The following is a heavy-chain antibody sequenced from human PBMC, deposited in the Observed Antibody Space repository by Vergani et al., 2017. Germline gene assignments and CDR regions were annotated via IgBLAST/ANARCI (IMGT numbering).Heavy chain of an antibody. D-gene: IGHD6-6*01. Sequence: QMQLVQSGAEVKKTGSSVKVSCKASGYTFTYRYLHWVRQAPGQALEWMGWITPFNGNTNYAQKFQDRVTITRDRSMSTAYMELSSLRSEDTAVYYCASQLVRNNWFDPWGQGTLVTVSS. V-gene: IGHV1-45*02. CDR1: GYTFTYRY. J-gene: IGHJ5*02. CDR2: ITPFNGNT. CDR3: ASQLVRNNWFDP.